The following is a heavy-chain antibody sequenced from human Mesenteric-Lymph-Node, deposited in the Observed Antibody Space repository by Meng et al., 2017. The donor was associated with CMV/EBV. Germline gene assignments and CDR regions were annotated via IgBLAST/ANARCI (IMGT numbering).Heavy chain of an antibody. D-gene: IGHD2-2*01. CDR2: TYYRSKWYN. CDR3: AREFGDCSSTSCHGRDWFDP. Sequence: SQTLSLTCAISGDSVSSNNAAWHWIRQSPSRGLEWLGRTYYRSKWYNDYAVSVKSRITINPDTSKNQFSLQLNSVTPEDTAVYYCAREFGDCSSTSCHGRDWFDPWGQGTLVTVSS. J-gene: IGHJ5*02. V-gene: IGHV6-1*01. CDR1: GDSVSSNNAA.